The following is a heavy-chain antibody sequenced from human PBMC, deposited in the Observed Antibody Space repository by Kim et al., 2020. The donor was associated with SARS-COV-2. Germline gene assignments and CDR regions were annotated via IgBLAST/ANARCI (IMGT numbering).Heavy chain of an antibody. D-gene: IGHD3-10*01. J-gene: IGHJ4*02. CDR3: TKVVISIYYYGSGSPDY. V-gene: IGHV3-15*01. Sequence: VKGRFTQSRADSKNTLYLQMNSLKTEDTAVYYCTKVVISIYYYGSGSPDYWGQGTLVTVSS.